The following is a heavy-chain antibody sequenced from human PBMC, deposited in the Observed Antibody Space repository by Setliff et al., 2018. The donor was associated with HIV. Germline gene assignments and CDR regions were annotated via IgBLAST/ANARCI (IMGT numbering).Heavy chain of an antibody. CDR3: AREIRTVYTGGHYFYGIDV. J-gene: IGHJ6*02. Sequence: GSLRLSCATSGFAFSDYDFHWVRQVTGEGLEWVSAIGTGGDTYYADSVKGRFTISRENAKNSLYLQMNNVRAGDTAVYYCAREIRTVYTGGHYFYGIDVWGQGTAVTVSS. V-gene: IGHV3-13*01. CDR2: IGTGGDT. CDR1: GFAFSDYD. D-gene: IGHD3-16*01.